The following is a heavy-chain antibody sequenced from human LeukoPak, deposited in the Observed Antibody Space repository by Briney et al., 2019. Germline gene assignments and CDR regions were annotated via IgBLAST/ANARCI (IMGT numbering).Heavy chain of an antibody. Sequence: PGGSLRLSCAASGFTFSSYWMSWVRQAPGKGLEWVSVIYSGGSTYYADSVKGRFTISRDNSKNTLYLQMNSLRAEDTAVYYCARGRVWGSYRLGAFDIWGQGTMVTVSS. CDR1: GFTFSSYW. J-gene: IGHJ3*02. CDR3: ARGRVWGSYRLGAFDI. CDR2: IYSGGST. V-gene: IGHV3-53*01. D-gene: IGHD3-16*02.